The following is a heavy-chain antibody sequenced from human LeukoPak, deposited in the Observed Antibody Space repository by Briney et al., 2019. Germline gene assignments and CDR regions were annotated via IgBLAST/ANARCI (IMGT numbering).Heavy chain of an antibody. D-gene: IGHD3-3*01. CDR3: ARHMDFWSGYYIDY. V-gene: IGHV4-59*08. CDR1: GGSLSSYY. CDR2: IYYSGST. Sequence: SETLSLTCTVSGGSLSSYYWSWMGQPPGKGREGIGDIYYSGSTNYNPSLKRRVTISVHTSKNQFSLKLTSVTAADTAVYYCARHMDFWSGYYIDYWGQGTLVTVSS. J-gene: IGHJ4*02.